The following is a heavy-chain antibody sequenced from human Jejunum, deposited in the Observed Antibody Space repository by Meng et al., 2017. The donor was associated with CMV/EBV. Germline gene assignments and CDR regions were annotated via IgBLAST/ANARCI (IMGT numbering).Heavy chain of an antibody. D-gene: IGHD3-10*01. CDR1: TVDDYA. CDR2: ISWSSGRE. J-gene: IGHJ3*02. Sequence: TVDDYAIHWVRQPPGKGLEWVSGISWSSGREGYAGSVRGRFTLSRDKAKNVLYLQMTSLRPDDTAFYYCARDIYSKTYYRSNAFDIWGQGTLVTVSS. V-gene: IGHV3-9*01. CDR3: ARDIYSKTYYRSNAFDI.